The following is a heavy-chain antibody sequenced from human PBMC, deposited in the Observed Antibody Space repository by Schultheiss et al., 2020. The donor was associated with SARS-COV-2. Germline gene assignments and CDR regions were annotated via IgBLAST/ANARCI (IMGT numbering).Heavy chain of an antibody. CDR3: ARARLWFGELHYDY. CDR1: GYSISSGYY. Sequence: SETLSLTCAVSGYSISSGYYWGWIRQPPGKGLEWVASIYHSGSTYYNPSLKSRVTISVDTSKNQFSLKLSSVTAADTAVYYCARARLWFGELHYDYWGQGTLVTVSS. CDR2: IYHSGST. V-gene: IGHV4-38-2*01. D-gene: IGHD3-10*01. J-gene: IGHJ4*02.